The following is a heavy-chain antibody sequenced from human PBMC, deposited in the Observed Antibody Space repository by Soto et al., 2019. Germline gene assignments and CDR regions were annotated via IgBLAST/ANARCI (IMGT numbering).Heavy chain of an antibody. CDR2: ISTYNGNT. CDR1: GYTFTSYG. D-gene: IGHD3-3*01. J-gene: IGHJ5*02. Sequence: QVQLVQSGAEVKKPGASVKVSCKASGYTFTSYGSSWVRQAPGQGLEWMGWISTYNGNTNYAQKLQGRVTMTTDTSTSTAYMELRSLRSDDTAVYYGERDLGEVPFGSWFDHWGQGTLVTVSS. CDR3: ERDLGEVPFGSWFDH. V-gene: IGHV1-18*01.